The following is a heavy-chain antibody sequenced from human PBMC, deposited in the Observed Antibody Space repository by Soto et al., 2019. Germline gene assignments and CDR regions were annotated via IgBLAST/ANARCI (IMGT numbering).Heavy chain of an antibody. Sequence: QVQLVESGGGVVQPGRSLRLSCAASGFTFSSYGMHWVRQAPGKGLEWVAVIWYDGSNKYYADSVKGRFTISRDNSKNTLYLQMNSLRAEDTAVYYCARERAVAGTWRGIDIWGQGTMVTVSS. CDR3: ARERAVAGTWRGIDI. CDR2: IWYDGSNK. J-gene: IGHJ3*02. V-gene: IGHV3-33*01. CDR1: GFTFSSYG. D-gene: IGHD6-19*01.